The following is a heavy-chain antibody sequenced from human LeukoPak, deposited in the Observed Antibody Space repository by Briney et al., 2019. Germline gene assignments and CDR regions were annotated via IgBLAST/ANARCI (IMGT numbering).Heavy chain of an antibody. CDR2: IYHSGST. Sequence: SQTLSLTCAVSGGSISSGGYSWSWIRQPPGKGLEWIGYIYHSGSTYYNPSLKSRVTISVDTSKNQFSLKLSSVTAADTAVYYCARHPGRSLYYYYGMDVWGQGTTVTVSS. D-gene: IGHD1-1*01. J-gene: IGHJ6*02. V-gene: IGHV4-30-2*01. CDR1: GGSISSGGYS. CDR3: ARHPGRSLYYYYGMDV.